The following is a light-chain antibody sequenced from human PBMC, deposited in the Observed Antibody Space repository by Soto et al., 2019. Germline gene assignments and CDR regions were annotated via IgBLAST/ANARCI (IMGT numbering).Light chain of an antibody. V-gene: IGLV2-14*03. CDR1: SSDIGGYNY. CDR3: SSYASRGTVV. CDR2: DVE. J-gene: IGLJ2*01. Sequence: QSALTQPASVSGSPGQSITISCTGTSSDIGGYNYVSWYQHHPGKASKLMIYDVENRPSGVSNRFSGSKSGNTACLTISGLQAEDEADYYGSSYASRGTVVFGGGTKLTVL.